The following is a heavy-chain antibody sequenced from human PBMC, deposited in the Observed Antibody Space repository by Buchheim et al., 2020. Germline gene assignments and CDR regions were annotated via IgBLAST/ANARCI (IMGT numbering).Heavy chain of an antibody. Sequence: EVQLVESGGGLVQPGGSLRLSCAASGFTFSTFSMNWVRQAPGQGLEWVSYIGTGSTIYYADSVKGRFTISRDNAKNSLYLQMNGLRDEDTAVYYCARDRAAEDYFDYWGQGTL. D-gene: IGHD6-25*01. CDR3: ARDRAAEDYFDY. CDR2: IGTGSTI. CDR1: GFTFSTFS. V-gene: IGHV3-48*02. J-gene: IGHJ4*02.